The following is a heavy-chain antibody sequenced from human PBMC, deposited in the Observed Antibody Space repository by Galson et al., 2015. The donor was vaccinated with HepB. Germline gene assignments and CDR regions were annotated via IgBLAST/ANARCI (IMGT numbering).Heavy chain of an antibody. Sequence: QSGAEVKKPGESLRISCKGSGYSFTSYWISWVRQMPGKGLEWMGRIDPSDSYTNYSPSFQGHVTISADKSISTAYLQWSSLKASDTAMYYCARHWREYSSGWYGYYGMDVWGQGTTVTVSS. D-gene: IGHD6-19*01. V-gene: IGHV5-10-1*01. J-gene: IGHJ6*02. CDR1: GYSFTSYW. CDR2: IDPSDSYT. CDR3: ARHWREYSSGWYGYYGMDV.